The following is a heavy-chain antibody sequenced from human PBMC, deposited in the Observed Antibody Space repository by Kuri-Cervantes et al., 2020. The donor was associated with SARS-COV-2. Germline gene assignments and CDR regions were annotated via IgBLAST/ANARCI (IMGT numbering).Heavy chain of an antibody. D-gene: IGHD5-12*01. V-gene: IGHV3-48*03. CDR1: GFTFSSYE. J-gene: IGHJ4*02. CDR3: ATALIVATVDY. Sequence: GESLKISCAASGFTFSSYEMNWVRQAPGKGLEWVSYISSSGSTIYYADSVKGRFTISRDNSKNTLYLQMNSLRAEDTAVYYCATALIVATVDYWGQGTLVTVSS. CDR2: ISSSGSTI.